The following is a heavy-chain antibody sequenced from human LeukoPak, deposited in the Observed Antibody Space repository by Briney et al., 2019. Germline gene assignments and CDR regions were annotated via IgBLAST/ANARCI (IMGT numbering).Heavy chain of an antibody. D-gene: IGHD6-13*01. J-gene: IGHJ4*02. Sequence: ASVKVSCKASGGTFSSYAISWVRQAPGQGLEWMGRIIPILGIANYAQKFQGRVTITADKSTSTAYMELSSLRSEDTAVYYCARQAQQLVRPYFDYWGQGALVTVSS. CDR2: IIPILGIA. V-gene: IGHV1-69*04. CDR1: GGTFSSYA. CDR3: ARQAQQLVRPYFDY.